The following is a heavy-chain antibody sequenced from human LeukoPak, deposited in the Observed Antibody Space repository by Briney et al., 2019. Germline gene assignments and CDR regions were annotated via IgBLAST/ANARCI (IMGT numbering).Heavy chain of an antibody. D-gene: IGHD1-26*01. Sequence: ASVKVSCKASGYTFTSYGISWVRQAPGQGLEWMGWISAYNGNTNYAQKLQGRVTMTTDTSTSTAYMELRSLRSDDTAVYYCARAIRRWELLLYYFDYWGQGTLVTVSS. CDR2: ISAYNGNT. CDR3: ARAIRRWELLLYYFDY. CDR1: GYTFTSYG. J-gene: IGHJ4*02. V-gene: IGHV1-18*01.